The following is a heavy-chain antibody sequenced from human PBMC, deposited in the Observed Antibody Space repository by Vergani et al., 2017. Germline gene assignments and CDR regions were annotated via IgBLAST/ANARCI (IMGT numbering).Heavy chain of an antibody. D-gene: IGHD6-13*01. CDR3: ARSGTRDSSWYYYYYGMDV. J-gene: IGHJ6*02. CDR2: IYSSGST. Sequence: QVQLQESGPGLVKPSETLSLTCTVSGGSISSYYWSWIRQPPGKGLEWIGYIYSSGSTNYNPSLKSRVPISVDTPKNHLSLKVSSVTAADTSVYYCARSGTRDSSWYYYYYGMDVWGQGTTVTVSS. V-gene: IGHV4-59*01. CDR1: GGSISSYY.